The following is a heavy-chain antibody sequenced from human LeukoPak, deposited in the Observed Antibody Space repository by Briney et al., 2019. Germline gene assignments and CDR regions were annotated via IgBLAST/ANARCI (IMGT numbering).Heavy chain of an antibody. CDR1: GYTFTDYY. Sequence: ASVKVSCKASGYTFTDYYMHWVRQAPGQGLEYMGWINPSSGGTDYAQKFQGRVTMTRDSSISTAYMELSSLRSDDTAMYYCARVLPGDGYSYGYWGQGTLVTVSS. CDR3: ARVLPGDGYSYGY. J-gene: IGHJ4*02. V-gene: IGHV1-2*02. D-gene: IGHD5-18*01. CDR2: INPSSGGT.